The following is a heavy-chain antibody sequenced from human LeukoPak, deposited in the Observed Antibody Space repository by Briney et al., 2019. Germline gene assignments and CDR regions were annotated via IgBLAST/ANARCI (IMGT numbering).Heavy chain of an antibody. CDR3: ARDCSGGSCYGAFDI. D-gene: IGHD2-15*01. V-gene: IGHV4-30-4*01. CDR2: IYDSGST. CDR1: GASIRSGDYY. Sequence: SQTLSLTCTVSGASIRSGDYYWSWIRQPPGRGLEWIGYIYDSGSTYYNPSLKSRITISVDTSENRFTLKLSSVTATDTAVYYCARDCSGGSCYGAFDIWGQGTMVTVSS. J-gene: IGHJ3*02.